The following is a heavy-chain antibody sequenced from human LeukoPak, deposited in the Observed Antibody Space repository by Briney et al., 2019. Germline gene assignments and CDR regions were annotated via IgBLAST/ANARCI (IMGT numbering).Heavy chain of an antibody. Sequence: GGSLRLSCAASGFTFSSYSMNWVRQAPGKGLEWVSSISSSISYIYYADSVKGRFTISRDNSKTTLFLQLNSLGAGDSAVFYCAKDGTNYGLGTSFDNWGQGTLVTVSS. CDR2: ISSSISYI. CDR3: AKDGTNYGLGTSFDN. V-gene: IGHV3-21*04. D-gene: IGHD3-10*01. CDR1: GFTFSSYS. J-gene: IGHJ4*02.